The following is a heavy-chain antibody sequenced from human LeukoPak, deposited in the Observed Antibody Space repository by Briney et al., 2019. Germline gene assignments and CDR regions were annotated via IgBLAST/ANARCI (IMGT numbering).Heavy chain of an antibody. D-gene: IGHD4-17*01. CDR2: ISYDGSNK. V-gene: IGHV3-30-3*01. CDR1: GFTFSSYA. Sequence: GGSLRLSCASSGFTFSSYAMHWVRQAPGKGLEWVAVISYDGSNKYYADSVKGRFTISRDNSKNTLYLQMNSLRAEDTAVYYCARGTVTTIVAPFDYWGQGTLVTVSS. CDR3: ARGTVTTIVAPFDY. J-gene: IGHJ4*02.